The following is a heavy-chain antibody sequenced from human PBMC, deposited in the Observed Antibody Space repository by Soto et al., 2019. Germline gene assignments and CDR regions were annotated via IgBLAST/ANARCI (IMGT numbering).Heavy chain of an antibody. Sequence: GASVKVSCKASGGTFSSYAISWVRQAPGQGLEWMGGIIPIFGTANYAQKFQGRVTITADESTSTAYMELSSLRSEDTAVYYCARGRPITGTTSPGQTFDYWGQGTLVTVSS. V-gene: IGHV1-69*13. J-gene: IGHJ4*02. CDR2: IIPIFGTA. CDR1: GGTFSSYA. CDR3: ARGRPITGTTSPGQTFDY. D-gene: IGHD1-20*01.